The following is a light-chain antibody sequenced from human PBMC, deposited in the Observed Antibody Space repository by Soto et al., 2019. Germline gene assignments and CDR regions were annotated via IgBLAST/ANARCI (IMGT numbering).Light chain of an antibody. CDR1: QGIRHD. Sequence: AIEMTQSPSSLSVSVGDRVTITCRASQGIRHDLGWYQQKPGEAPELLIYAASILQSGVPSRFSGSGSGTDFTLTITSLQPEDFAIYYCLQDHTYPRTFGGGTKVDIK. CDR2: AAS. J-gene: IGKJ4*01. CDR3: LQDHTYPRT. V-gene: IGKV1-6*01.